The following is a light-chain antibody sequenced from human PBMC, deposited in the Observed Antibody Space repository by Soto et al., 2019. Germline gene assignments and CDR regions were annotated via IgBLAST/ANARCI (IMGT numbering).Light chain of an antibody. J-gene: IGKJ5*01. CDR3: QQANSFPIT. CDR1: QTISSW. V-gene: IGKV1-12*01. Sequence: DLQMNQSPFTLSGSVGDRVTITCRASQTISSWLAWCQQKPGKAPNLLIYAASTLQSGVPSRFSGSGSGTDSTLTISRLKTEDFATYYCQQANSFPITFGQGTRLQIK. CDR2: AAS.